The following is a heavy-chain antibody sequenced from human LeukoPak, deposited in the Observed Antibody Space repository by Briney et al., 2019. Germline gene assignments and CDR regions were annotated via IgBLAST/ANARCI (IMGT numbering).Heavy chain of an antibody. CDR1: GGSFSDYY. CDR3: AGGPGIAAAGYFDC. CDR2: INHSGST. D-gene: IGHD6-13*01. J-gene: IGHJ4*02. V-gene: IGHV4-34*01. Sequence: PSETLPLTCAVYGGSFSDYYWTWIRQSPGKGLEWIGEINHSGSTNYNSSLKSRVTISVDPYKKQFSLKLSSVTAADTAVYSCAGGPGIAAAGYFDCWGQGTLVTVST.